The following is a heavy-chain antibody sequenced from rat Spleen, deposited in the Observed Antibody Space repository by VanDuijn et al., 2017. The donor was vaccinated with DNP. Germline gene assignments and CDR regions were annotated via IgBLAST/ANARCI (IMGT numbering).Heavy chain of an antibody. CDR3: AKGPNYGGWSDYFDY. CDR1: GFTFNNYW. D-gene: IGHD1-11*01. Sequence: EVQLVESGGGPVQPGRSLKLSCVASGFTFNNYWMSWFRQAPGKGLEWVASITNTGGSIYYPDSVKGRFTISRDNAQNTLYLQMSKLGSEDTAIYYCAKGPNYGGWSDYFDYWGQGVMVTVSS. J-gene: IGHJ2*01. CDR2: ITNTGGSI. V-gene: IGHV5-31*01.